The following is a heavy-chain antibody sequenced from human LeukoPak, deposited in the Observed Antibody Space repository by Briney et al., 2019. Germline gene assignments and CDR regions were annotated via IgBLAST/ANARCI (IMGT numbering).Heavy chain of an antibody. Sequence: GGSLRLSCTASGFTFSSYSMNWVRQAPGKGLEWVSSISSSSSYIYYADSVKGRFTISRDNAKNSLYLQRNSLRAEDTAVYYCARALTDHGYSGSYYHGGCFDYWGQGTLVTVSS. J-gene: IGHJ4*02. V-gene: IGHV3-21*01. CDR3: ARALTDHGYSGSYYHGGCFDY. CDR2: ISSSSSYI. CDR1: GFTFSSYS. D-gene: IGHD1-26*01.